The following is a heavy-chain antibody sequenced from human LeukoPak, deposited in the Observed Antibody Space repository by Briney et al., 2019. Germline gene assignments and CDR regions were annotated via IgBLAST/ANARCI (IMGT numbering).Heavy chain of an antibody. V-gene: IGHV4-28*01. CDR2: IYYSAST. CDR1: GYSISSDNW. J-gene: IGHJ4*02. D-gene: IGHD6-13*01. CDR3: ARKIAAVGDFDY. Sequence: ASETLSLTCAVSGYSISSDNWWGWIRQPPGKGLEWIGYIYYSASTLYNSSLKSRVTMSVDTSKNQFSLKLSSVTAVDTAVYYCARKIAAVGDFDYWGQGALVTVSS.